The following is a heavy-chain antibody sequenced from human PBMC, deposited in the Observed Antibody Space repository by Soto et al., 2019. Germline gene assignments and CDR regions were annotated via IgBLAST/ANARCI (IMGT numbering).Heavy chain of an antibody. D-gene: IGHD6-6*01. V-gene: IGHV2-5*02. CDR3: ARRTQSSSSLGQLDY. Sequence: QITLKESGPTLVKPTQTLTLTCTFSGFSLSTSGVGVGWIRQPPGKALEWHALIYWDDDKRCSPSLKSRPTITKDTSKNQVVLTMNNMDPVDTATYYCARRTQSSSSLGQLDYWGQGTLVIVSS. J-gene: IGHJ4*02. CDR2: IYWDDDK. CDR1: GFSLSTSGVG.